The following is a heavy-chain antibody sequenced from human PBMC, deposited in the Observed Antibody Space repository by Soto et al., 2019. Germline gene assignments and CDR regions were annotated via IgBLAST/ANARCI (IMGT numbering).Heavy chain of an antibody. V-gene: IGHV3-9*01. Sequence: EVQLVESGGGLVQPGRSLRLSCAASGFTFDDYAMHWVRQAPGKGLEWVSGISWNSGSIGYADSVKGRFTISRDNAKNSLYLQMSSLRAEDTALYYCAKNRGFGELHEFAYWGQGTLVTVSS. CDR3: AKNRGFGELHEFAY. CDR2: ISWNSGSI. CDR1: GFTFDDYA. J-gene: IGHJ4*02. D-gene: IGHD3-10*01.